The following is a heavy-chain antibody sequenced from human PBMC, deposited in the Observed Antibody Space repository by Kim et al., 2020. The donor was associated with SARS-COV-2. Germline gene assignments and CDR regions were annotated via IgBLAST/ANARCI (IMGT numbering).Heavy chain of an antibody. V-gene: IGHV3-33*01. Sequence: KDYGPYAERRFTIPRDNSQNTLYLEMNSRSDEDTAVYYCARDRGLGGGMDVWGQGTTVTVSS. CDR2: K. D-gene: IGHD3-10*01. CDR3: ARDRGLGGGMDV. J-gene: IGHJ6*02.